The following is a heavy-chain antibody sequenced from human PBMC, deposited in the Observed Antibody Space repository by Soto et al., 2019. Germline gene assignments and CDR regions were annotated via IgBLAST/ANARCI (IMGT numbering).Heavy chain of an antibody. Sequence: EVQLLESGGSLVQPGGSLRLSCAASGFSFSTYAMGWVRQAPGKGLEWVSAISASGSATYYADPVKGRFTISRDNSGDTLYLQMNSLRAGDTAVYYCAKDIKGSAGTNVIYDSGGQGSLVTVSS. V-gene: IGHV3-23*01. CDR3: AKDIKGSAGTNVIYDS. CDR2: ISASGSAT. D-gene: IGHD2-8*01. CDR1: GFSFSTYA. J-gene: IGHJ4*02.